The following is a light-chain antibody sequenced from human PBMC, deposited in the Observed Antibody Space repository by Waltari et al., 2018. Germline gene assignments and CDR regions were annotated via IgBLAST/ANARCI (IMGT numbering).Light chain of an antibody. CDR3: QQYDSWPPGFT. J-gene: IGKJ4*01. CDR1: QSVRSN. Sequence: EIVMTQSPATLSVSPGERATLSCRASQSVRSNLAWYQQKPGQAPRLLIYGASTRATGVPARFSGSGAATAFNLTISSLQSEDFAVYYCQQYDSWPPGFTFGRGTKVEIK. V-gene: IGKV3-15*01. CDR2: GAS.